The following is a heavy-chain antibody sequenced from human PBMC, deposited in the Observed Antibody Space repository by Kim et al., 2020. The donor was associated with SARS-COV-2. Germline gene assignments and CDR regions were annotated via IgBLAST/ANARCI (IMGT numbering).Heavy chain of an antibody. J-gene: IGHJ4*02. CDR3: ARDGGYSGSPRDY. V-gene: IGHV3-53*01. Sequence: GGSLRLSCAASGFTVSSNYMSWVRQAPGKGLEWVSVIYSGGSTYYADSVKGRFTISRDNSKNTLYLQMNSLRAEDTAVYYCARDGGYSGSPRDYWGQGTLVTVSS. CDR1: GFTVSSNY. CDR2: IYSGGST. D-gene: IGHD1-26*01.